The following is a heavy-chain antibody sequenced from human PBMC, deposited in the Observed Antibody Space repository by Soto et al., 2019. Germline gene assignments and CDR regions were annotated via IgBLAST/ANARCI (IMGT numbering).Heavy chain of an antibody. V-gene: IGHV3-74*01. CDR1: GFTFSSYW. Sequence: EVQLVESGGGLVQPGGSLRLSCAASGFTFSSYWMHWVRQAPGKGLVWVSRINSDGSSTSYADSVKGRFTISRDNAKKTLYLQMKGLRAEDTAVYYCVRTSLVVAAATREDYWGQGTLVTVSS. CDR2: INSDGSST. D-gene: IGHD2-15*01. CDR3: VRTSLVVAAATREDY. J-gene: IGHJ4*02.